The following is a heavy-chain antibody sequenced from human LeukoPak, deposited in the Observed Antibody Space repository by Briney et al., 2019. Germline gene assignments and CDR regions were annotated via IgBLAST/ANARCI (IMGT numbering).Heavy chain of an antibody. CDR3: ARDGDYYDSSGYYSHDAFDI. CDR2: IYYSGST. CDR1: GGSISSYY. V-gene: IGHV4-39*07. J-gene: IGHJ3*02. Sequence: SETLSLTCTVSGGSISSYYWGWIRQPPGKGLEWIGSIYYSGSTYYNPSLKSRVTISVDTSKNQFSLKLSSVTAADTAVYYCARDGDYYDSSGYYSHDAFDIWGQGTMVTVSS. D-gene: IGHD3-22*01.